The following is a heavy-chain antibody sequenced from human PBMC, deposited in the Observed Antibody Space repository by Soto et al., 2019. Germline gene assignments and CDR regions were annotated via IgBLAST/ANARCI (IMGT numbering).Heavy chain of an antibody. CDR2: ISAYNGNT. CDR1: GYTFTSYG. CDR3: ARDHQWLVPGGDWFDP. D-gene: IGHD6-19*01. Sequence: QVQLVQSGAEVKKPGASVKVSCKASGYTFTSYGISWVRQAPGQGLEWMGWISAYNGNTNYAQKRQGRVTMTTDTSPSTAYMELRSLRSDDTAVYYCARDHQWLVPGGDWFDPWGQGTLVTVSS. J-gene: IGHJ5*02. V-gene: IGHV1-18*01.